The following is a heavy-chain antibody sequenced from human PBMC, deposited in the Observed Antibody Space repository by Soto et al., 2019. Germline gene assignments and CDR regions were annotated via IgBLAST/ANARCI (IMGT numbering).Heavy chain of an antibody. CDR3: ARTIENYENSGYDYFDA. Sequence: SETLSLTCSVSGASIRSYYWSWIRQPPGKGLEWIGYMFHSGSTNYNPSLKSRVTISVDTSKNQFSLKVISVTAADTAVYYCARTIENYENSGYDYFDAWGLGTLVTVSS. CDR1: GASIRSYY. D-gene: IGHD3-22*01. J-gene: IGHJ4*02. V-gene: IGHV4-59*01. CDR2: MFHSGST.